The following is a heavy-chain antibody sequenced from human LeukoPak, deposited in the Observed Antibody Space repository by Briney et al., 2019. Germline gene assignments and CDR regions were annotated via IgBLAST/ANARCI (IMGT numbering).Heavy chain of an antibody. CDR1: GYTFIDYY. CDR2: INPNSDVT. V-gene: IGHV1-2*02. J-gene: IGHJ4*02. CDR3: ARGHSFGELGVY. D-gene: IGHD3-10*01. Sequence: GASVKVSCKASGYTFIDYYIHWVRQAPGQGLEWMGSINPNSDVTNYAQNFQGRVTMTRDTFIRTAYMELSRLTSDDTAVYYCARGHSFGELGVYWGQGTLLTVSS.